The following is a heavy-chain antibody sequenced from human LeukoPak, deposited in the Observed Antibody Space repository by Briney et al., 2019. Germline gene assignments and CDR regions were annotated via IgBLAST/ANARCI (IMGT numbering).Heavy chain of an antibody. J-gene: IGHJ4*02. CDR3: ARLEGNYGSGSYYNAPFDY. CDR2: VSGSGGST. Sequence: PGGSLRLSCAASGFTLSSYAMSWVRQAPGKGLAWVSIVSGSGGSTNYADSVKGRFTISRDNSKNTLYLQMNSLRDEDTAVYYCARLEGNYGSGSYYNAPFDYWAREPWSPSPQ. CDR1: GFTLSSYA. D-gene: IGHD3-10*01. V-gene: IGHV3-23*01.